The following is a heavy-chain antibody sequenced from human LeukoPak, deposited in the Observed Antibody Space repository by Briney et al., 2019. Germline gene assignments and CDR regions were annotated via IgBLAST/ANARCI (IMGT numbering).Heavy chain of an antibody. CDR2: IKQDGSEK. J-gene: IGHJ4*02. CDR3: ARDDFWSGYLFDY. CDR1: GFTFSSYW. D-gene: IGHD3-3*01. V-gene: IGHV3-7*01. Sequence: GGSLRLSCAASGFTFSSYWMSWVRQAPGKGLEWVANIKQDGSEKYYVDSVKGRLTISRDNAKNSLYLQMNSLRAEDTAVYYCARDDFWSGYLFDYWGQGTLVTVSS.